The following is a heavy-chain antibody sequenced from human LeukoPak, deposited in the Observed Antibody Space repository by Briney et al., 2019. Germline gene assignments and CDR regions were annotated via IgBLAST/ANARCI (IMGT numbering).Heavy chain of an antibody. J-gene: IGHJ4*02. V-gene: IGHV4-38-2*01. D-gene: IGHD2/OR15-2a*01. CDR1: NYSITSGFY. CDR3: ARLHSNAYFDY. CDR2: VYQSGST. Sequence: SETLSLTCAVSNYSITSGFYWGWVRQPPGKVLDWIGNVYQSGSTYYNSSLQSRVTILVDTSKNLFSLKLSSVTAADTAVYYCARLHSNAYFDYWGPGILVTVSS.